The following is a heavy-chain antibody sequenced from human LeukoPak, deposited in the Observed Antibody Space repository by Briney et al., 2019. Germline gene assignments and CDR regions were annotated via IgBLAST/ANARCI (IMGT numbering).Heavy chain of an antibody. CDR1: GYSISSGYY. V-gene: IGHV4-38-2*02. J-gene: IGHJ4*02. CDR2: IYHSGST. Sequence: SETLSLTCTVSGYSISSGYYWGWIRQPPGKGLGWIGSIYHSGSTYYNPSLKSRVTISVDKSKNQFSLKLSSVTAADTAVYYCARRGTTVVTHWGQGTLVTVSS. CDR3: ARRGTTVVTH. D-gene: IGHD4-23*01.